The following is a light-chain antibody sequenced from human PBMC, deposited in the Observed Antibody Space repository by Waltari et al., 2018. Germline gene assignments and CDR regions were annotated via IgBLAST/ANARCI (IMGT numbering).Light chain of an antibody. CDR1: SSDVGGFNF. V-gene: IGLV2-8*01. CDR2: EVI. Sequence: QSALTQPASASGSPGQSVSISCTGTSSDVGGFNFVSWYQQHPGKAPKLMIYEVIKRPSGVPARFSGSKSGNAASLTISGLQAEDDADYYCSSYAANPNHDVFGGGTKVTVL. J-gene: IGLJ3*02. CDR3: SSYAANPNHDV.